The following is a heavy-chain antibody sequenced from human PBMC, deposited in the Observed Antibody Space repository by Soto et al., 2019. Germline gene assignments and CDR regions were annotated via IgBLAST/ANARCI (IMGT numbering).Heavy chain of an antibody. CDR2: ISGSGGST. Sequence: SLRLSCAASGFTFSSYAMSWVRQAPGKGLEWVSAISGSGGSTYYADSVKGRFTISRDNSKNTLYLQMNSLRAEDTAVYYCAKPNDSGYYQHKYYYDGMDAWCQGXTVTVYS. V-gene: IGHV3-23*01. J-gene: IGHJ6*02. D-gene: IGHD2-2*01. CDR3: AKPNDSGYYQHKYYYDGMDA. CDR1: GFTFSSYA.